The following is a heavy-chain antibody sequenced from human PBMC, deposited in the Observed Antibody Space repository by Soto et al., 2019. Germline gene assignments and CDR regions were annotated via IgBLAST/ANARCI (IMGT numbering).Heavy chain of an antibody. CDR1: GGSISSGDYY. Sequence: QVQLQESGPGLVKPSQTLSLTCTVSGGSISSGDYYWSWIRQPPGPGLEWIGYIFYSGSTYYNPSLKSRVTISVDTSKNQFSLRLSSVTAADTAVDYCARTLDYGGMSSWGQGTLVTVSS. D-gene: IGHD4-17*01. CDR2: IFYSGST. J-gene: IGHJ5*02. CDR3: ARTLDYGGMSS. V-gene: IGHV4-30-4*01.